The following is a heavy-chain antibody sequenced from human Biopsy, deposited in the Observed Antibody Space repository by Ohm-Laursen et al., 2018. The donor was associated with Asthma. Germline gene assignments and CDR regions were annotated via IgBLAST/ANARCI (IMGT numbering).Heavy chain of an antibody. CDR2: IYYSGRT. J-gene: IGHJ2*01. CDR3: ARAVSSSSYWYFDL. V-gene: IGHV4-39*02. CDR1: GGSMSSSSYY. Sequence: SETLSLTYTVSGGSMSSSSYYWGWIRQPPGKGLEWIGSIYYSGRTYYNPSLESRVTISADTSKNHFSLKVTSVTAADTAVYYCARAVSSSSYWYFDLWGRGDLVTVSS. D-gene: IGHD6-6*01.